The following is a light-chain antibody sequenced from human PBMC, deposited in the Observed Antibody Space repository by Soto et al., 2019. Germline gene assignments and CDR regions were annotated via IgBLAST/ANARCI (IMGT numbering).Light chain of an antibody. CDR2: EVN. Sequence: QSAVTQPASVSGSPGQSITISCTGTSSDVGTYNLVSWYQHHPGKAPKLMIYEVNKRPSGVSNRFSGSKSGNTASLTISGLQAEDEADYHCCSYAGSSAHVVFGGGTKLTVL. V-gene: IGLV2-23*02. CDR1: SSDVGTYNL. J-gene: IGLJ2*01. CDR3: CSYAGSSAHVV.